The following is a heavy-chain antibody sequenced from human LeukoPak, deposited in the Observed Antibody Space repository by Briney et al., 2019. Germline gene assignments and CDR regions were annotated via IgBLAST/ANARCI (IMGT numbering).Heavy chain of an antibody. J-gene: IGHJ4*02. CDR2: IRGSGGST. V-gene: IGHV3-23*01. CDR3: AKNYYDSSGYGFGF. CDR1: GFTFSIYA. Sequence: GGSLRLSCAASGFTFSIYAMSWVRQAPGKGLEWVSAIRGSGGSTYYADSVKGRFTISRDNSKNTLYLQMSSLRAEDTAVYYCAKNYYDSSGYGFGFWGQGTLVTVSP. D-gene: IGHD3-22*01.